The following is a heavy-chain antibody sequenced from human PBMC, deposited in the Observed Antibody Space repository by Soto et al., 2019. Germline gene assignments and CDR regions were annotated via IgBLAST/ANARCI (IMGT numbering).Heavy chain of an antibody. CDR2: INAGNGNT. Sequence: ASVKVSCKASGYTFTSYAIHWVRQAPGQRLEWMGWINAGNGNTKYSQKFKGRVTITRGTSASTAYMELSSLRSEDTAVYYCARDAGSSWYYFDYWGQGTLVTVSS. J-gene: IGHJ4*02. CDR1: GYTFTSYA. CDR3: ARDAGSSWYYFDY. D-gene: IGHD6-13*01. V-gene: IGHV1-3*01.